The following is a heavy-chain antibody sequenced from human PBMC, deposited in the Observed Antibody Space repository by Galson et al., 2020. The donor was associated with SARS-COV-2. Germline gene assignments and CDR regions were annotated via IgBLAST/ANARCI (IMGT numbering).Heavy chain of an antibody. V-gene: IGHV4-34*01. CDR3: ARGHRGVVPSPVLGLGPYYSYYYMDV. D-gene: IGHD3-10*01. CDR1: GGSYSGYS. CDR2: INFGGNT. Sequence: SETLSITCAVYGGSYSGYSWTWIRQPPGKGLEWIGEINFGGNTNYSPSLRSRVTVSVDTSKNQFSLKLRSVTAADTALYYCARGHRGVVPSPVLGLGPYYSYYYMDVWGKGTTVTVSS. J-gene: IGHJ6*03.